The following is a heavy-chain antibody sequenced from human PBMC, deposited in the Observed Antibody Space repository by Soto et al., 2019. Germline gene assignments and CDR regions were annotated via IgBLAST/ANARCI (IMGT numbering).Heavy chain of an antibody. CDR2: ISVSGDNI. Sequence: GWSLRLSCLASGFSFNSFNMNWIRRAPGRGLEWVASISVSGDNIYYGDSMQGRFTISRDNSKRSVFLDLNSLRVEDTAVYYYERDLGLLKSMFDYWGQGTLVTVSS. D-gene: IGHD2-8*01. V-gene: IGHV3-21*01. J-gene: IGHJ4*02. CDR3: ERDLGLLKSMFDY. CDR1: GFSFNSFN.